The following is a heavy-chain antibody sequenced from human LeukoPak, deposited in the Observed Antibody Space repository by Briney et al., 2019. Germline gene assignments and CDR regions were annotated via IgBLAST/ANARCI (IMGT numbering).Heavy chain of an antibody. V-gene: IGHV3-23*01. CDR2: ISGSGGST. CDR3: AKGPVGGYALYAFDI. D-gene: IGHD2-15*01. J-gene: IGHJ3*02. CDR1: GFTFSSYA. Sequence: GGSLRLSCAASGFTFSSYAMSWVRQAPGKGLEWVSAISGSGGSTYYADSVKGRFTISRGNSKNTLYLQMNSLRAEDTAVYYCAKGPVGGYALYAFDIWGQGTMVTVSS.